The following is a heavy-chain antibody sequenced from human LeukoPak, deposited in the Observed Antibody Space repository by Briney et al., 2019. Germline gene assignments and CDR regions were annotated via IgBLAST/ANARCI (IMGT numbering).Heavy chain of an antibody. CDR3: ARDQHSGYDGVDY. CDR2: IIPIFGTA. Sequence: GASLKVSCKASGGTFSSYAISWVRQAPGQGLEWMGGIIPIFGTANYAQQFQGRVTITADESTSTAYMELSSLRSDDTAVYYCARDQHSGYDGVDYWGQGTLVTVSS. CDR1: GGTFSSYA. V-gene: IGHV1-69*13. D-gene: IGHD5-12*01. J-gene: IGHJ4*02.